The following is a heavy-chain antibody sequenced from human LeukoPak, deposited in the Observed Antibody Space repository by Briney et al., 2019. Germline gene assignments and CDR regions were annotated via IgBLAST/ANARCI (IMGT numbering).Heavy chain of an antibody. CDR3: ARDLTRDGYNHDIRYGMDV. Sequence: ASVKVSCKASGYTFTSYGISWVRQAPGQGLEWMGWISAYNGNTNYAQKLQGRVTITADKSTSTAYMELSSLRSEDTAVYYCARDLTRDGYNHDIRYGMDVWGQGTTVTVSS. D-gene: IGHD5-24*01. CDR2: ISAYNGNT. V-gene: IGHV1-18*01. CDR1: GYTFTSYG. J-gene: IGHJ6*02.